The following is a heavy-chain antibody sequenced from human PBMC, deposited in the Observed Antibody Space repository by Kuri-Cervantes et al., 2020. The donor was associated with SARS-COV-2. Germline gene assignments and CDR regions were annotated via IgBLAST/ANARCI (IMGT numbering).Heavy chain of an antibody. D-gene: IGHD4-11*01. CDR2: IYTSGST. CDR3: ARTSHYDQYFDY. V-gene: IGHV4-61*09. CDR1: GGSISSGSYY. Sequence: SETLSLTCTVSGGSISSGSYYWSWIRQPAGKGLEWIGHIYTSGSTNSNPSLKSRVTISVDTSKNQFSLKLSSVTAADTAVYYCARTSHYDQYFDYWGQGTLVTVSS. J-gene: IGHJ4*02.